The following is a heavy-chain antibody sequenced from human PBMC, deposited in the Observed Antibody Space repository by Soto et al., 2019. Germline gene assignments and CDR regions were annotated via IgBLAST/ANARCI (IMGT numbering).Heavy chain of an antibody. CDR1: GGSISSGDYY. V-gene: IGHV4-30-4*01. CDR3: ARDSLCGCFCYSNY. Sequence: SETLSLTCTVSGGSISSGDYYWSWIRQPPGKGLEWIGYIYYSGSTYYNPSLKSRVTISVDTSKNQFSLKLSSVTAADTAVYYCARDSLCGCFCYSNYWGQGTLVTVPS. CDR2: IYYSGST. J-gene: IGHJ4*02. D-gene: IGHD2-21*02.